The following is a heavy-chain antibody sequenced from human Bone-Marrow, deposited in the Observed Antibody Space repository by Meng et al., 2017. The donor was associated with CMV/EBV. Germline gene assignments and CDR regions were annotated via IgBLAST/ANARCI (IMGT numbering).Heavy chain of an antibody. CDR3: ARTYYSGSGSLPGY. V-gene: IGHV3-33*01. CDR1: GCTFSNLG. Sequence: GCTFSNLGIHWVRQAPGKGLEWVAVIWGDGNIKYYADSVKGRFNISRDNSKSTLFLQMNSLRVEDTAVYYCARTYYSGSGSLPGYWGQGTLVTVSS. J-gene: IGHJ4*02. D-gene: IGHD3-10*01. CDR2: IWGDGNIK.